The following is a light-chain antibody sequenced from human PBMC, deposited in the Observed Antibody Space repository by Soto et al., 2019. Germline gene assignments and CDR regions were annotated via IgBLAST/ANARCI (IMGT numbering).Light chain of an antibody. Sequence: QSALTQPASVAGSPGQSITISCTGTSSDVGDYDYVSWYRPQPGKAPKLLIYDVSNRPSEISNRFSGSKSANTASLTISGLQAEDEADYYCSSYTGSSTLLVFGTGTKLTVL. CDR1: SSDVGDYDY. CDR3: SSYTGSSTLLV. J-gene: IGLJ1*01. V-gene: IGLV2-14*03. CDR2: DVS.